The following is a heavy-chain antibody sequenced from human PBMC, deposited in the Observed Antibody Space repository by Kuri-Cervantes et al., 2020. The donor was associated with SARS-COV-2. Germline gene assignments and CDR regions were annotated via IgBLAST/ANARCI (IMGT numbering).Heavy chain of an antibody. CDR2: ISSSSSTI. CDR1: GFTFSSYS. Sequence: GESLKISCAASGFTFSSYSMNWVRQAPGKGLEWVSYISSSSSTIYYADSVKGRFTISRDNAKNSLYLQMNSLRAEDTAVYYCTLAVAAAVWGQGTLVTVSS. J-gene: IGHJ4*02. D-gene: IGHD6-19*01. CDR3: TLAVAAAV. V-gene: IGHV3-48*01.